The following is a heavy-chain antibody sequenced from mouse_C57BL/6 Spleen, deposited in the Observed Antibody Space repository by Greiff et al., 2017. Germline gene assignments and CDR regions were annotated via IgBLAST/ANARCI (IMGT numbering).Heavy chain of an antibody. D-gene: IGHD4-1*01. CDR1: GFTFSSYG. Sequence: EVNLVESGGDLVKPGGSLKLSCAASGFTFSSYGMSWVRQTPDKRLEWVATISSGGSYTYYPDSVKGRFTISRDNAKNTLYLQMSSLKSEDPAMYYCARQLGRYFDYWGQGTTLTVSS. CDR3: ARQLGRYFDY. CDR2: ISSGGSYT. V-gene: IGHV5-6*01. J-gene: IGHJ2*01.